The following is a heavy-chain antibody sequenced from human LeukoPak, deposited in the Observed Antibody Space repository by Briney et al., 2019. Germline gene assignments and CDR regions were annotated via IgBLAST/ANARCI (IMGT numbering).Heavy chain of an antibody. CDR2: IRGSGGST. J-gene: IGHJ6*03. CDR1: GFTFSSYA. V-gene: IGHV3-23*01. CDR3: AKLPVRGLYYYYYMDV. D-gene: IGHD2-2*01. Sequence: SGGSLRLSCAASGFTFSSYAMSWVRQAPGKGLEWVSAIRGSGGSTYYADSVKGRFTISRDNSKNTLYLQMNSLRAEDTAVYYCAKLPVRGLYYYYYMDVWGKGTTVTVSS.